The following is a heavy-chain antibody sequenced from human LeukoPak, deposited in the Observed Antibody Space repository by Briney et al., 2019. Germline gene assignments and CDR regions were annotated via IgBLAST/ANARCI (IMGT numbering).Heavy chain of an antibody. CDR1: GYTLTELS. V-gene: IGHV1-24*01. J-gene: IGHJ4*02. Sequence: ASVKVSCKVSGYTLTELSMHWVRQAPGKGLEWMGGFDPEDGETIYAQKFQGRVTMTEDTSTDTVYMELSSLRSEDTAVYYCARVPEDTYYFDYWGQGTLVTVSS. CDR3: ARVPEDTYYFDY. D-gene: IGHD2/OR15-2a*01. CDR2: FDPEDGET.